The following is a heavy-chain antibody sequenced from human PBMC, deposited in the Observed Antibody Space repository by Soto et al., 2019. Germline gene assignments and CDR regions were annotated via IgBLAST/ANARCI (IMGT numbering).Heavy chain of an antibody. CDR1: GGSISNLY. CDR2: ISYSGNT. V-gene: IGHV4-59*11. D-gene: IGHD2-8*01. Sequence: SETLSLTCTVSGGSISNLYWSWIRQPPGKGLEWIGYISYSGNTNYNPSLKSRVSISVDTSKNQLSLNLTSVTAADTAVYYCARAPMVLSRSYFDSWGQGTPVTVSS. CDR3: ARAPMVLSRSYFDS. J-gene: IGHJ4*02.